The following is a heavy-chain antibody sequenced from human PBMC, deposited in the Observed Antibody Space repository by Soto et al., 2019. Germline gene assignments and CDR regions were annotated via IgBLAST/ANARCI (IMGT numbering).Heavy chain of an antibody. D-gene: IGHD2-2*01. CDR3: ARGVVPAAIKYYYGMDV. CDR1: GGSFSGYY. CDR2: INHSGST. J-gene: IGHJ6*02. V-gene: IGHV4-34*01. Sequence: SETLSLTCAVYGGSFSGYYWSWIRQPPGKGLEWIGGINHSGSTNYNPSLKSRVTISVDTSKNQFSLKLSSVTAADTAVYYCARGVVPAAIKYYYGMDVWGQGTTVTVSS.